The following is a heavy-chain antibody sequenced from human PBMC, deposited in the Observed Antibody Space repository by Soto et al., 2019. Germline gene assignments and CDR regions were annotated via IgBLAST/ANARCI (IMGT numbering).Heavy chain of an antibody. V-gene: IGHV4-59*08. J-gene: IGHJ6*03. CDR2: IYYSGST. D-gene: IGHD5-12*01. Sequence: SETLSLTCTVSGGSISSYYWSWIRQPPGKGLEWIGYIYYSGSTNYNPSLKSRATISVDTSKNQFSLKLSSVTAADTAVYYCARHGSVYYYYYMDVWGKGTTVPVSS. CDR3: ARHGSVYYYYYMDV. CDR1: GGSISSYY.